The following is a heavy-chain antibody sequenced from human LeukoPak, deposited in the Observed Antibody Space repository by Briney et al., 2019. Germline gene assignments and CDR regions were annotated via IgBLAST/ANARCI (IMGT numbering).Heavy chain of an antibody. D-gene: IGHD3-22*01. J-gene: IGHJ4*02. CDR1: GGSISSGGYY. CDR2: IYYSGST. V-gene: IGHV4-31*03. CDR3: ATVCSGYHLDY. Sequence: SETLSLTCTVSGGSISSGGYYWSWIPQPPGKGLEWIGYIYYSGSTYYNPSLKSRVTISVDTSKNQFSLTLSSVTAADTAVYYCATVCSGYHLDYWGQGTLVTVSS.